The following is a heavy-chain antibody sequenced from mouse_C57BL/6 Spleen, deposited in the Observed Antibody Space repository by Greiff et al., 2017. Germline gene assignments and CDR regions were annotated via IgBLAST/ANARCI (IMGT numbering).Heavy chain of an antibody. V-gene: IGHV1-81*01. Sequence: VKLQESGAELARPGASVKLSCKASGYTFTSYGISWVKQRTGQGLEWIGEIYPRSGNTYYNEKFKGKATLTADKSSSTAYMELRSLTSEDSAVYFCARGLNWDGGWFAYWGQGTLVTVSA. D-gene: IGHD4-1*01. CDR2: IYPRSGNT. J-gene: IGHJ3*01. CDR3: ARGLNWDGGWFAY. CDR1: GYTFTSYG.